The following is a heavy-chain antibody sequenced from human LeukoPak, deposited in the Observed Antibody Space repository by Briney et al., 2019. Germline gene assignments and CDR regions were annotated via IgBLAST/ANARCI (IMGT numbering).Heavy chain of an antibody. D-gene: IGHD1-26*01. CDR1: GFIFSDDW. CDR3: ARGPPNSGGYYVGDY. Sequence: PGGSLRLSCAASGFIFSDDWMHWVRQAPGKGLVWVSRINSDGSRTSYADSVKGRFTISRDNAKNTLYLQMNSLRDEDTAVYYCARGPPNSGGYYVGDYWGQGTLLTVSS. CDR2: INSDGSRT. V-gene: IGHV3-74*01. J-gene: IGHJ4*02.